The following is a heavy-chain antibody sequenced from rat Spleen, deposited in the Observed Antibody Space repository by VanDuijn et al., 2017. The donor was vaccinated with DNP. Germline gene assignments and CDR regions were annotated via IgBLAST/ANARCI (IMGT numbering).Heavy chain of an antibody. Sequence: EVQLVESDGGLVQPGRSLKLSCAASGFTFSDSYMAWVRQAPTKGLEWVASISTGGDDTYYRDSVKGRFSISRDNAKNTQYLQMDSLRSEDTATYYCVRGYDGYDYWGQGVMVTVSS. CDR2: ISTGGDDT. CDR3: VRGYDGYDY. CDR1: GFTFSDSY. V-gene: IGHV5S13*01. D-gene: IGHD1-7*01. J-gene: IGHJ2*01.